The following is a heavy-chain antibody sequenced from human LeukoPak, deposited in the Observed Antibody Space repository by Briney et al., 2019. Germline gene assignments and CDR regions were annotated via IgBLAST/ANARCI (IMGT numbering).Heavy chain of an antibody. CDR3: ARGLYYYYYYMDV. CDR2: INPNSGGA. CDR1: GYTLTGYY. Sequence: ASVKVSCKASGYTLTGYYMHWVRQAPGQGLEWMGWINPNSGGANYVQKFQGRVTMTRDTSISTAYMELSRLRSDDTAVYYCARGLYYYYYYMDVWGKGTTVTVSS. V-gene: IGHV1-2*02. J-gene: IGHJ6*03.